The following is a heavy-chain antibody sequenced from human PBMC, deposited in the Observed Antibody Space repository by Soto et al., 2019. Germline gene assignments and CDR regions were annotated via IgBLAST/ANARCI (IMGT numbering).Heavy chain of an antibody. D-gene: IGHD3-9*01. CDR3: ARLWGDDILTPTHYYYYYYMDV. J-gene: IGHJ6*03. CDR2: ISYDGSNK. V-gene: IGHV3-30*03. Sequence: GGSPRLSCAASGFTFSSYGMHWVRQDPGKGLEWVAVISYDGSNKYYADSVKGRFTISRDNSKNTLYLQMNSLRAEDTAVYYRARLWGDDILTPTHYYYYYYMDVWGKGTTVTVSS. CDR1: GFTFSSYG.